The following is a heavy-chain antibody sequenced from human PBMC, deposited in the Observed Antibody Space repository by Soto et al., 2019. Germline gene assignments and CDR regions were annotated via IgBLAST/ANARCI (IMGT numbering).Heavy chain of an antibody. CDR2: ISGSGGST. V-gene: IGHV3-23*01. Sequence: EVQLLESGGGLVQPGGSLRLSCAASGFTFSSYAMSWVRQAPGKGLEWVSAISGSGGSTYYADSVKGRFTISRDNSKNTLYLQMNRLRAEDTAVYYGAKRGEFWSGYLGRLNWGQGTLVTVSS. D-gene: IGHD3-3*01. CDR3: AKRGEFWSGYLGRLN. CDR1: GFTFSSYA. J-gene: IGHJ4*02.